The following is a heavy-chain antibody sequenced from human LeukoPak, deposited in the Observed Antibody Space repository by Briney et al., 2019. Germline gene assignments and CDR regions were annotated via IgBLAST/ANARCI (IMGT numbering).Heavy chain of an antibody. J-gene: IGHJ4*02. V-gene: IGHV3-53*01. CDR2: IYSDGTT. D-gene: IGHD2/OR15-2a*01. CDR1: GFTFTTSG. Sequence: GGSLRLSCAASGFTFTTSGMNWVRQAPGKGLEWVSIIYSDGTTYYADSVKGRFTISRDSSKNTVYLQLNSLRAEDTAVYYCAREIGRDIDYWGQGTLVTVSS. CDR3: AREIGRDIDY.